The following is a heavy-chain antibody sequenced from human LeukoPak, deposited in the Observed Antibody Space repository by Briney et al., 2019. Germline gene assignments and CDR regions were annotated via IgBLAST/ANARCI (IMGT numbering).Heavy chain of an antibody. CDR2: INHSGST. CDR1: GGSFSGYY. J-gene: IGHJ4*02. V-gene: IGHV4-34*01. Sequence: SETLSLTCAVYGGSFSGYYWSWIRQPPGKGLEWIGEINHSGSTNYNPSLKSRVTISVDTSKNQFSLKLSSVTAADTAVYYCARRRYDYFDYWGQGTLVTVSS. CDR3: ARRRYDYFDY. D-gene: IGHD3-16*01.